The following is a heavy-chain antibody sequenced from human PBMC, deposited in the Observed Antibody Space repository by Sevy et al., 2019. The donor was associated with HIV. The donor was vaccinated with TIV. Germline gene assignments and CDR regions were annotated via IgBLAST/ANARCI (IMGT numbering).Heavy chain of an antibody. J-gene: IGHJ5*02. D-gene: IGHD3-10*01. Sequence: GGSLRLSCAASGFTLSADWMHWVRQTPGKGLVCVSRINSDGAATHYADSVKGRFIRSRDNGKNSLYLQMNSLRVEDTGLYYCTRGTRGVVQSWGQGTLVTVSS. CDR1: GFTLSADW. V-gene: IGHV3-74*01. CDR2: INSDGAAT. CDR3: TRGTRGVVQS.